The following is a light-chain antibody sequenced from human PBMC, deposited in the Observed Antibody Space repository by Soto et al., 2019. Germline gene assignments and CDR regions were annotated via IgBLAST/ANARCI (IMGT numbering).Light chain of an antibody. Sequence: EMVMTQFPATLSVSPGERATLSCGASQSVSSKLVWYQQKPGQAPRLLFCGASTRANGIPGRFSASGSGTEFTLNIGSQQPEDLAVYDCHKYKTWPYSFGQRTKVEIK. CDR1: QSVSSK. CDR2: GAS. J-gene: IGKJ2*01. V-gene: IGKV3-15*01. CDR3: HKYKTWPYS.